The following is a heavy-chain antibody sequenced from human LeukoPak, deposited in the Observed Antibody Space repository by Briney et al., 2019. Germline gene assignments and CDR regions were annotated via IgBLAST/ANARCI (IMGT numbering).Heavy chain of an antibody. CDR2: IYTSGST. D-gene: IGHD3-3*01. Sequence: SETLSLTCTVSGDSISSGTYYWSWIRQPAGKGLEWIGRIYTSGSTNYNPSLKSRVTISVDTSKNQFSLKLSSVTAADTAVYYCARETPSYYDFWSGYYPYYFDYWGQGTLVTVSS. V-gene: IGHV4-61*02. CDR3: ARETPSYYDFWSGYYPYYFDY. J-gene: IGHJ4*02. CDR1: GDSISSGTYY.